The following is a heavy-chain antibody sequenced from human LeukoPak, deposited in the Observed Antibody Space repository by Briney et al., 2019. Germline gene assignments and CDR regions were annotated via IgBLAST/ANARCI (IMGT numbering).Heavy chain of an antibody. CDR3: AREDVNAFDI. J-gene: IGHJ3*02. CDR1: GGTFSSYA. Sequence: GASVKVSCKASGGTFSSYAISWVRQAPGQGLEWMGGIIPIFGTANYAQKFQGRVTITADESTSTAYMELSSLRSEGTAVYYCAREDVNAFDIWGQGTMVTVSS. V-gene: IGHV1-69*13. CDR2: IIPIFGTA.